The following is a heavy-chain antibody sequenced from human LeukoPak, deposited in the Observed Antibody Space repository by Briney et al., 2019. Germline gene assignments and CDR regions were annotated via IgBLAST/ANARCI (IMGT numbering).Heavy chain of an antibody. D-gene: IGHD5-24*01. V-gene: IGHV1-46*01. CDR2: IKPDGGDT. CDR3: ARVRDGYNDAYDM. Sequence: ASVKVSCKASGYTFTAYYMHWVRQAPGQGLEWMGIIKPDGGDTNYAQKSQGRVFMTRDTSTSTVYMELSSLKSEDTAVYYCARVRDGYNDAYDMWGQGTMVTVSS. J-gene: IGHJ3*02. CDR1: GYTFTAYY.